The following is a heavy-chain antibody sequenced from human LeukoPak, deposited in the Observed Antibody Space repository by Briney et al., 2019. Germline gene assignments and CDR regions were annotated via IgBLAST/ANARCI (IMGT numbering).Heavy chain of an antibody. D-gene: IGHD3-10*01. CDR2: IIPIFGIA. V-gene: IGHV1-69*04. J-gene: IGHJ6*02. Sequence: SVKVSCKASGGTFSSYAISWVRQAPGQGLEWMGRIIPIFGIANYAQKFQGRVTITADKSTSTAYMKLSSLRSEDTAVYYCARDKGAGFGELLYRSSYYYGMDVWGQGTTVTVSS. CDR3: ARDKGAGFGELLYRSSYYYGMDV. CDR1: GGTFSSYA.